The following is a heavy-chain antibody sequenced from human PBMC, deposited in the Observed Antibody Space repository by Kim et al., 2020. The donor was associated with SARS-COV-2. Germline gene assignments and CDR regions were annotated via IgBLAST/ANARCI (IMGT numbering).Heavy chain of an antibody. CDR2: ISYDGSNK. J-gene: IGHJ4*02. CDR3: AKQYQLLYRAFDY. D-gene: IGHD2-2*02. CDR1: GFTFSSYG. V-gene: IGHV3-30*18. Sequence: GGSLRLSCAASGFTFSSYGMHWVRQAPGKGLEWVAVISYDGSNKYYADSVKGRFTISRDNSKNTLYLQMNSLRAEDTAVYYCAKQYQLLYRAFDYWGQGT.